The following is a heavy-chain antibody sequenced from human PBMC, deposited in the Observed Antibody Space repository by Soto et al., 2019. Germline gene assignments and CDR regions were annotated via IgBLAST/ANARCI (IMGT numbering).Heavy chain of an antibody. CDR3: ARDGLSSSSSFDY. CDR2: IYPGDSDT. D-gene: IGHD6-6*01. Sequence: PGESLKISCKASGYSFTDYWIGWVRQMPGKGLEWMGIIYPGDSDTKYSPSFQGQVTMSADKSISTAYLQWNSLKASDIAMYYCARDGLSSSSSFDYWGQGTLVTVSS. V-gene: IGHV5-51*01. J-gene: IGHJ4*02. CDR1: GYSFTDYW.